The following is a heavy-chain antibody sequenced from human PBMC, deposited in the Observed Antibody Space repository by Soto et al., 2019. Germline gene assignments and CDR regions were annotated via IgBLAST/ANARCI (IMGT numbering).Heavy chain of an antibody. D-gene: IGHD3-3*01. Sequence: QVQLVESGGGVVQPGRSLRLSCAASGFTFSSYAMHWVRQAPGKGLEWVAVISYDGSNKYYADSVKGRFTISRDNSKNTLYLQMNSLRAEDTAVYYCASTEVPGSKEWLFSLYWGQGTLVTVSS. CDR2: ISYDGSNK. CDR1: GFTFSSYA. V-gene: IGHV3-30-3*01. J-gene: IGHJ4*02. CDR3: ASTEVPGSKEWLFSLY.